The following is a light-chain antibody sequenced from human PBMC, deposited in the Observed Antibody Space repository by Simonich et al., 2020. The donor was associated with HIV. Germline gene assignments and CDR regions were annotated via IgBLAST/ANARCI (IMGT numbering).Light chain of an antibody. Sequence: DIVMTQSPDSLAVSLGERATINCKSSQRVLYSSNNKNYLAWYQQKPGQPTKLLIYWASTRESGVPDRFSGSGSGTDFALTISSLQAEDVAVYYCQQYYGPPLTFGGGTKVEIK. CDR2: WAS. J-gene: IGKJ4*01. CDR1: QRVLYSSNNKNY. V-gene: IGKV4-1*01. CDR3: QQYYGPPLT.